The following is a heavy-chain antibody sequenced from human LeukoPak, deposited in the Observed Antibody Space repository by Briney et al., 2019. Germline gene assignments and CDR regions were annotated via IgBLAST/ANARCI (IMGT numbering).Heavy chain of an antibody. J-gene: IGHJ6*02. D-gene: IGHD2-15*01. CDR1: GFTFSNYW. Sequence: GGSLRLSCAASGFTFSNYWMHWVRQAPGKGLVWVSRINTDGSSTNYADSVKGRFTISRDNAKKSLYLQMNSLRVEDTAVYYCARVFPDCSGGSCYSGVYYGMDVWGQGTTVTVSS. V-gene: IGHV3-74*01. CDR2: INTDGSST. CDR3: ARVFPDCSGGSCYSGVYYGMDV.